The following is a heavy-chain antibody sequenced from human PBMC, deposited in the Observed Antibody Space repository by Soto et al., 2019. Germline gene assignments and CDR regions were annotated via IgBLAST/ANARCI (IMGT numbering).Heavy chain of an antibody. J-gene: IGHJ4*02. CDR3: ASGLYCGGDCYSPKLIDY. CDR1: GGTFSSYS. V-gene: IGHV1-69*02. Sequence: QVQLVQSGAEVKKPGSSVKVSCKASGGTFSSYSISWVRQAPGQGLEWMGRIIPILGIANYAQKFQGRVTITADKSSSTAYMELSSLRSEDTAVYYCASGLYCGGDCYSPKLIDYWGQGTLVTDSS. D-gene: IGHD2-21*02. CDR2: IIPILGIA.